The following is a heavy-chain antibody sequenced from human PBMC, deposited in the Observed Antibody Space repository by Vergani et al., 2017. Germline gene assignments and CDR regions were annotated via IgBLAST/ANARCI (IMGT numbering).Heavy chain of an antibody. D-gene: IGHD2-2*01. CDR2: IKSKTDGGTK. V-gene: IGHV3-15*01. J-gene: IGHJ4*02. CDR3: ATGTCRSDFDD. Sequence: EVQLVESGGGLLKPGGSLRLSCAASGFTFSNTWMSWVRQAPGKGLEWVGRIKSKTDGGTKAYAAPVRGRFTISREDSKTALYLQMNSLQIHDTAVYYCATGTCRSDFDDWGRGTLVTVSS. CDR1: GFTFSNTW.